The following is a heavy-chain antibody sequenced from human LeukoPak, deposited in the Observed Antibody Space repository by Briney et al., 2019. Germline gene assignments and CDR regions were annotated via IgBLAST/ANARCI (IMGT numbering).Heavy chain of an antibody. V-gene: IGHV3-11*06. CDR1: GFTFSDYY. J-gene: IGHJ4*02. CDR2: ISSSSSYT. Sequence: GGSLRLSCAASGFTFSDYYMSWIRQAPGKGLEWVSYISSSSSYTNYADSVKGRFTISRDNAKNSLYLQMNSLRAEDTAVYYCAREGIEMVRGVMMPFDYWGQGTLVTVSS. D-gene: IGHD3-10*01. CDR3: AREGIEMVRGVMMPFDY.